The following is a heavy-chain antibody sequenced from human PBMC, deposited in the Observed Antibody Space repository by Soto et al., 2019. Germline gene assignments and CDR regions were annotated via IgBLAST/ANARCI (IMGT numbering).Heavy chain of an antibody. CDR2: INHSGST. V-gene: IGHV4-34*01. J-gene: IGHJ5*02. CDR3: AMRYCSGGSCYSSWFDP. D-gene: IGHD2-15*01. Sequence: SETLSLTCAVYGGSFSCYYLSWIRQPPGKGLEWIGEINHSGSTNYNPSLKSRVTISVDTSKNQFSLKLSSVTAADTAVYYCAMRYCSGGSCYSSWFDPWGQGTLVTVSS. CDR1: GGSFSCYY.